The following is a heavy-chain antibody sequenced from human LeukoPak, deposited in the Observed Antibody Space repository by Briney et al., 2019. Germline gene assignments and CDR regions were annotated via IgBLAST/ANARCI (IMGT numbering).Heavy chain of an antibody. CDR2: IYTSGST. J-gene: IGHJ5*02. Sequence: SSETLSLTCTVSGGSISSYYWSWIRQPAGKGLEWIGRIYTSGSTNYNPSLKSRVTMSVDTSKNQFSLKLSSVTAADTAVYYCARESNYYGSGTGWFDPWGQGTLVTVSS. CDR3: ARESNYYGSGTGWFDP. D-gene: IGHD3-10*01. CDR1: GGSISSYY. V-gene: IGHV4-4*07.